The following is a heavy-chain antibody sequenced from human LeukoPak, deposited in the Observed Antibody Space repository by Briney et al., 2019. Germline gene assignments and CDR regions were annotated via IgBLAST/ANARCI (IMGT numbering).Heavy chain of an antibody. CDR1: GFTFSSYS. CDR3: ARGPRYYYDSSGYYLFDP. CDR2: ISSSSSTI. V-gene: IGHV3-48*02. D-gene: IGHD3-22*01. J-gene: IGHJ5*02. Sequence: GGSLRLSCAASGFTFSSYSMNWVRQAPGKGLEWVSYISSSSSTIYYADSVKGRFTISRDNAKNSLYLQMNSLRDEDTAVYYCARGPRYYYDSSGYYLFDPWGQGTLVTVSS.